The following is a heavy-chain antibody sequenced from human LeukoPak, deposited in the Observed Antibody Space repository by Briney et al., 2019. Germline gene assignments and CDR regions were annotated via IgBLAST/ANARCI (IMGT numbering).Heavy chain of an antibody. CDR1: GITLSNYA. Sequence: GGSLRLSCAVSGITLSNYAMTWVRQAPGKGLEWVAGISGSGGGTNYADSVKGRFTISRDNYKNTLYLQMDSLRAEDTAVYYCATYTNWVAGDVWGQGTTVSVSS. D-gene: IGHD7-27*01. V-gene: IGHV3-23*01. CDR3: ATYTNWVAGDV. CDR2: ISGSGGGT. J-gene: IGHJ6*02.